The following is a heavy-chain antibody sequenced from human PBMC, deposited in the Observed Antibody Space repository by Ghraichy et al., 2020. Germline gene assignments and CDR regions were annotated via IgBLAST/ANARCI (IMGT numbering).Heavy chain of an antibody. V-gene: IGHV3-74*01. CDR2: INSEGSST. CDR3: AKNGGSYQTLSDTNYYFGMDV. J-gene: IGHJ6*02. Sequence: GESLNISCAASGFTFSSHWMHWVRQAPGKGLVWVSRINSEGSSTSYADSVKGRFTISRDNAKNTLYLQMNSLRAEDTAVYYCAKNGGSYQTLSDTNYYFGMDVWGQGTTVTVSS. D-gene: IGHD3-16*02. CDR1: GFTFSSHW.